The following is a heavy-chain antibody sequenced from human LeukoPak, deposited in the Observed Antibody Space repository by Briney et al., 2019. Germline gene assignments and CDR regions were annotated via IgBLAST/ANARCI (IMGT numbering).Heavy chain of an antibody. CDR1: GFAVSRNY. J-gene: IGHJ4*02. D-gene: IGHD6-13*01. CDR3: ARVPTAAGTS. Sequence: GGSLRLSCAASGFAVSRNYMSWVRQPPGKGLEWVSVIYSGGSTYYADSVKGRFTISRDNSKNTLYLQMNSLRAEDTAVYYCARVPTAAGTSWGQGTLVTVSS. CDR2: IYSGGST. V-gene: IGHV3-53*01.